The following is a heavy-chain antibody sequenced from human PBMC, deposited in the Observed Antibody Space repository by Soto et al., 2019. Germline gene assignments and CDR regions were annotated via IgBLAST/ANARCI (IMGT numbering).Heavy chain of an antibody. CDR2: IYWDDDK. D-gene: IGHD7-27*01. Sequence: QITLKESGPTLVKPTQTLTLTCTFSGFSLSTSGVGVGWIRQPPGKALEWLALIYWDDDKRYSPSLKSRLTITKDTSKNQVVLTMTNMDPVDTATYYCAHSWKWPGRWKLGAFDIWGQGTMVTVSS. J-gene: IGHJ3*02. CDR3: AHSWKWPGRWKLGAFDI. CDR1: GFSLSTSGVG. V-gene: IGHV2-5*02.